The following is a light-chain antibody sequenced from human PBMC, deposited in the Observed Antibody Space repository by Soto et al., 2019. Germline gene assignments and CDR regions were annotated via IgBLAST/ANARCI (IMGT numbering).Light chain of an antibody. V-gene: IGKV3-15*01. CDR3: QQLNSYPIT. CDR1: QSVSSN. CDR2: HAI. J-gene: IGKJ5*01. Sequence: EIVMTQCPATLCVSPGERATLSCGGSQSVSSNLAWYQQKPGQAPRLLIYHAIARATGIPTRFSGSGSGTEFTLTISSLQPEDFATYYCQQLNSYPITFGQGTRLEIK.